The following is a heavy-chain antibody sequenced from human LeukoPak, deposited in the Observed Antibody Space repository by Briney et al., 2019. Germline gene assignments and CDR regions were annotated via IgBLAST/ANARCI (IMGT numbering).Heavy chain of an antibody. V-gene: IGHV3-21*01. J-gene: IGHJ4*02. CDR1: GFTFSSYS. D-gene: IGHD2-15*01. CDR3: ASIVVVVAATVAFDY. CDR2: ISSSSSYI. Sequence: GGSLRLSCAASGFTFSSYSMNWVRQAPEKGLEWVSSISSSSSYIYYADSVKGRFTISRDNAKNSLYLQMNSLRAEDTAVYYCASIVVVVAATVAFDYWGQGTLATVSS.